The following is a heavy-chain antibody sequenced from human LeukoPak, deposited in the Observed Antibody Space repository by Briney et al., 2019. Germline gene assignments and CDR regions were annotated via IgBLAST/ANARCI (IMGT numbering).Heavy chain of an antibody. CDR3: AKAIAVARLCDY. CDR1: GFTFSSYG. J-gene: IGHJ4*02. Sequence: GGSLRLSCAASGFTFSSYGMHWVRQAPGKGLEWVAFIRYDGSNKYYADSVKGRFTISRDNSKNTLYLQMNSLRAEDTAVYYCAKAIAVARLCDYWGQGTLVTVSS. V-gene: IGHV3-30*02. D-gene: IGHD6-19*01. CDR2: IRYDGSNK.